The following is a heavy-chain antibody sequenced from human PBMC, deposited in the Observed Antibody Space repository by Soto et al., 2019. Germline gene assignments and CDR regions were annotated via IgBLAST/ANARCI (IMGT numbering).Heavy chain of an antibody. J-gene: IGHJ5*02. CDR2: ISAYNGNT. CDR1: GYTFTSYG. D-gene: IGHD3-9*01. CDR3: ARDPRIRVLLYFVWSPRWFDP. V-gene: IGHV1-18*01. Sequence: QVQLVQSGAEVKKPGASVKVSCKASGYTFTSYGISWVRQAPGQGLEWMGWISAYNGNTNYAQKLQGRVTMTTDTSTSTAYMELRSLRSDDTAVYYCARDPRIRVLLYFVWSPRWFDPWGQGTLVTVSS.